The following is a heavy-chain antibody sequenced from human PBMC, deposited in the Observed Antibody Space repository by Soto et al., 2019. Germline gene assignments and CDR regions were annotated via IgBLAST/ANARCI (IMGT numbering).Heavy chain of an antibody. CDR2: IWHDGSNK. J-gene: IGHJ4*02. Sequence: QVQLVESGGGVVQPGRSLRLSCAASGFPFSGYGMHWXXXXXXXXXGWVAMIWHDGSNKYYADSVKDRFTISRDNPKXXXXXXXXXXXXXXXXXXXXXRDTPXXXXPGDYWGQGTLVTVSS. CDR1: GFPFSGYG. V-gene: IGHV3-33*01. D-gene: IGHD2-15*01. CDR3: XRDTPXXXXPGDY.